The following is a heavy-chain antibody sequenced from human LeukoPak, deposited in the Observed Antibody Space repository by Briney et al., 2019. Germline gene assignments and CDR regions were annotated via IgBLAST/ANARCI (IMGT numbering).Heavy chain of an antibody. Sequence: SETLSLTCTVSGGSISSSSYYWGWIRQPPGKGLEWIGSIYYSGSTYYNPSLKSRVTISVDTSKNQFSLKLSSVTAADTAVYYCARRDDYCSSTSCFDYWGQGTLVTVSS. CDR2: IYYSGST. J-gene: IGHJ4*02. V-gene: IGHV4-39*01. CDR3: ARRDDYCSSTSCFDY. D-gene: IGHD2-2*01. CDR1: GGSISSSSYY.